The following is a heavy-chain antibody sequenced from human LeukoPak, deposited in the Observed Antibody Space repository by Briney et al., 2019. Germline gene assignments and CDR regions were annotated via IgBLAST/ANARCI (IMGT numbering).Heavy chain of an antibody. D-gene: IGHD4-17*01. CDR1: GGSMSSGGYY. V-gene: IGHV4-31*03. Sequence: SETLSLICTVSGGSMSSGGYYWSWIRRHPGKGLEGIGYIYSSGNTYYNPSLKSRVTISVDTSKNEFSLKLNSVTAADTAVYYCARGVNGDEYYFDYWGQGTLVTVSS. J-gene: IGHJ4*02. CDR2: IYSSGNT. CDR3: ARGVNGDEYYFDY.